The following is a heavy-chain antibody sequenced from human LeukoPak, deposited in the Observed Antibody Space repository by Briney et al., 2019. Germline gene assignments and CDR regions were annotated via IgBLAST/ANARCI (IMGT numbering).Heavy chain of an antibody. J-gene: IGHJ4*02. D-gene: IGHD2-2*01. CDR2: ISYDGSNK. CDR3: ARDPWEYQLLWAFDY. CDR1: GFTFSSYA. Sequence: GGSLRLSCAASGFTFSSYAMHWVRQAPGKGLEWVAVISYDGSNKYYADSVKGRFTISRDNSKNTLYLQMNSLRAEDTAVYYCARDPWEYQLLWAFDYWGQGTLVTVSS. V-gene: IGHV3-30*04.